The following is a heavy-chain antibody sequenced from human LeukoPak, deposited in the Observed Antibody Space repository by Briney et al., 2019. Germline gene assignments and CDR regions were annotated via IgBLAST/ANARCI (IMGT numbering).Heavy chain of an antibody. V-gene: IGHV3-20*04. D-gene: IGHD1-26*01. Sequence: GSLRLSCAASGFTFDDYGMSWVRQAPGKGLEWVSGINWNGGSTGYADSVKGRFTISRDNAKKSLYLQMNSLRAEDTAVYYCARAYSESYGLGYYYMDVWGKGTTVTVSS. CDR1: GFTFDDYG. J-gene: IGHJ6*03. CDR3: ARAYSESYGLGYYYMDV. CDR2: INWNGGST.